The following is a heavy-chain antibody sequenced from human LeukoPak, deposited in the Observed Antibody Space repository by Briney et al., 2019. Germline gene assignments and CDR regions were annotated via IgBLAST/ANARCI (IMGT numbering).Heavy chain of an antibody. Sequence: SQPLSLTCAISGDSVSINIAVWNWIRQSPSRGLEWLGRTYYRSKRLNDYAVSLKSRITVNPDTSKNQFSLQLNSGTPEDTAVYYCARAGGEGFDHWGQGTLVTVSS. CDR2: TYYRSKRLN. V-gene: IGHV6-1*01. J-gene: IGHJ4*02. CDR3: ARAGGEGFDH. CDR1: GDSVSINIAV. D-gene: IGHD3-16*01.